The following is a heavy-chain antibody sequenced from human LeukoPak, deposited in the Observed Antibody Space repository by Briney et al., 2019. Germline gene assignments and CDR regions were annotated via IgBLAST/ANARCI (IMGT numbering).Heavy chain of an antibody. D-gene: IGHD6-13*01. CDR1: GFTFSSYA. J-gene: IGHJ4*02. CDR2: LSGSGDNT. V-gene: IGHV3-23*01. CDR3: AKGRSGILTAGINY. Sequence: GGSLRLSCAAPGFTFSSYAMSWVRQAPGKGLEWVSGLSGSGDNTYYADSVTGRFTISRDNPKNTLYLQMNSLRAEDTALYYCAKGRSGILTAGINYWGQGTLVTVSS.